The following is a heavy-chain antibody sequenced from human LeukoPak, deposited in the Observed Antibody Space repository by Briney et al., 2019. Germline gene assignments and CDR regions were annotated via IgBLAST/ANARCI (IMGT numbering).Heavy chain of an antibody. J-gene: IGHJ3*02. CDR2: INNDASTT. CDR3: ARGYCSSTTCYNAFDI. Sequence: GGSLRLSCAASGFTFSNYWMYWVRRAPGKGLVWVSRINNDASTTTYADSVKGRFSISRDNAKTTLYLQMNSLRAEDTAVYYCARGYCSSTTCYNAFDIWGQGTMVTVSS. V-gene: IGHV3-74*01. D-gene: IGHD2-2*02. CDR1: GFTFSNYW.